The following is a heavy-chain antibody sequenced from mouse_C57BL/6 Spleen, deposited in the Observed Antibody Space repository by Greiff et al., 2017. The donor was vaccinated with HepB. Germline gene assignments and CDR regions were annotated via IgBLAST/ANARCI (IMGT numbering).Heavy chain of an antibody. CDR3: ARERTDPNLYDV. J-gene: IGHJ1*03. CDR2: IDPNSGGT. CDR1: GYTFTSYW. V-gene: IGHV1-72*01. Sequence: QSCKASGYTFTSYWMHWVKQRPGRGLEWIGRIDPNSGGTKYNEKFKSKATLTVDKPSSTAYMQLSSLTSEDSAVYYCARERTDPNLYDVWGTGTTVTVSS. D-gene: IGHD6-1*01.